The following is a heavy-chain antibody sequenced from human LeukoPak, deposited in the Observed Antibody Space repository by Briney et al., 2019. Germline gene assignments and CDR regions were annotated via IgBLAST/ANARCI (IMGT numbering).Heavy chain of an antibody. J-gene: IGHJ6*02. CDR2: ISGSGGST. D-gene: IGHD3-9*01. Sequence: GGSLRLSCAASGFTFSSYAMSWVRQAPGKGLEWVSAISGSGGSTYYADSVKGRFTISRENSKNTLYLQMNSLRAEDTAVYYCAKGRYFDWLDYYGMDVWGQGTTVTVSS. CDR3: AKGRYFDWLDYYGMDV. V-gene: IGHV3-23*01. CDR1: GFTFSSYA.